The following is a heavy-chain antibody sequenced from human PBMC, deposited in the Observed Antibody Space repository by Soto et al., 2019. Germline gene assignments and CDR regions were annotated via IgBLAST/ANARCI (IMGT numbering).Heavy chain of an antibody. CDR1: GFTFSSYA. CDR2: ISYDGSNK. V-gene: IGHV3-30-3*01. D-gene: IGHD6-13*01. Sequence: GGSLRLSWAASGFTFSSYAMHWVRQAPGKGLEWVAVISYDGSNKYYADSVKGRFTISRDNSKNTLYLGMSSIRAEDTPVYYCARHEQCHSSWTANSCYYCIDGCRQGTTVTV. CDR3: ARHEQCHSSWTANSCYYCIDG. J-gene: IGHJ6*01.